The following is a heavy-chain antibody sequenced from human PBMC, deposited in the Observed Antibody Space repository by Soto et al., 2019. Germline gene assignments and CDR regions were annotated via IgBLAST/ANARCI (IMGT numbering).Heavy chain of an antibody. D-gene: IGHD3-10*01. CDR3: ARDMGLLSSAFDI. Sequence: PGGSLRLSCAASGFTFSSYGMHWVRQAPGKGLEWVAVIWYDGSNKYYADSVKGRFTISRDNSKNTLYLQMNSLRAEDTAVYYCARDMGLLSSAFDIWGQGTMVTVSS. J-gene: IGHJ3*02. V-gene: IGHV3-33*01. CDR2: IWYDGSNK. CDR1: GFTFSSYG.